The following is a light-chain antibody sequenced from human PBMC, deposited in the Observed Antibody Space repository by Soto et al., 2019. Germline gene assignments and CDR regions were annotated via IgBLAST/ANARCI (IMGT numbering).Light chain of an antibody. J-gene: IGLJ3*02. V-gene: IGLV4-69*01. CDR3: CSYAGSWV. CDR2: LNSDGSH. CDR1: SGHSSYA. Sequence: QPVLTQSPSASASLGASVKLTCTLSSGHSSYAIAWHQQQPEKGPRYLMKLNSDGSHSKGDGIPDRFSGSSSGAERYLTISSLQSEDEADYYCCSYAGSWVFGGGTKLTVL.